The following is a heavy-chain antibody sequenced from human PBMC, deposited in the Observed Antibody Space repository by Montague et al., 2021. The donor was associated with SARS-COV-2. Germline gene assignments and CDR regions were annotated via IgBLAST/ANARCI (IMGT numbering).Heavy chain of an antibody. CDR2: INTSGGS. CDR1: GGSLSGYY. Sequence: SETLSLTCAVSGGSLSGYYWRWIRQPPGRGLEWIGEINTSGGSNYNPSLKSRVTLSADESQNQLSLRMTSLTAADSGVYYCVRGRYWLLWSGEPFGMDVWGQGTTVTVSS. J-gene: IGHJ6*02. V-gene: IGHV4-34*01. D-gene: IGHD3-10*01. CDR3: VRGRYWLLWSGEPFGMDV.